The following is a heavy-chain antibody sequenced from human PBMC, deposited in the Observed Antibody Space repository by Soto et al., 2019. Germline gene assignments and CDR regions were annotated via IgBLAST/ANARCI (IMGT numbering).Heavy chain of an antibody. CDR1: GSRPPPNSDL. V-gene: IGHV6-1*01. Sequence: SQTPVLTCYIAGSRPPPNSDLWNCLRQSPPTSLEWLGRTYYRSKWFDDYAVSVKSRITISPDMYNNRISLQLNSVTPDDTAVYYCVRLIGNSWLDSWGQGTLVTVA. CDR2: TYYRSKWFD. CDR3: VRLIGNSWLDS. J-gene: IGHJ5*01. D-gene: IGHD2-8*01.